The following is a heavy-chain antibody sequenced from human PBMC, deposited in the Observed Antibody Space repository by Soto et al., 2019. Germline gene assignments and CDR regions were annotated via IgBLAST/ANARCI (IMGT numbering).Heavy chain of an antibody. CDR2: MNPNSGNT. V-gene: IGHV1-8*01. Sequence: QVQLVQSGAEVKKPGASVKVSCKASGYTFTSYDINWVRQATGQGLEWMGWMNPNSGNTGYAQKFQGRVTMTRNTSISTAYMELSRLTYEDTAVYYCARAQDQKKSKSCWYYYGMDVWGQGTTVTVSS. CDR3: ARAQDQKKSKSCWYYYGMDV. D-gene: IGHD2-15*01. J-gene: IGHJ6*02. CDR1: GYTFTSYD.